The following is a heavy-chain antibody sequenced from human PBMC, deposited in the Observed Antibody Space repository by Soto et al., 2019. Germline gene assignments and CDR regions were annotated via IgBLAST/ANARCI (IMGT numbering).Heavy chain of an antibody. V-gene: IGHV3-23*01. J-gene: IGHJ3*02. Sequence: GGSLRLSCAASGFTFSSYAMSWVRQAPGKGLEWVSAISGSGGSTYYADSVKGRFTISRDNSKNTLYLQMNSLRAEDTAVYYCHLYSYYDSSGHEPDAFDIWGQGTMVTVSS. CDR3: HLYSYYDSSGHEPDAFDI. CDR1: GFTFSSYA. D-gene: IGHD3-22*01. CDR2: ISGSGGST.